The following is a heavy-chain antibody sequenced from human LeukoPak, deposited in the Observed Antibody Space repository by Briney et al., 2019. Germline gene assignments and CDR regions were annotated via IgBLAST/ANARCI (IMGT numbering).Heavy chain of an antibody. CDR1: GYTFTGYY. V-gene: IGHV1-2*02. Sequence: ASVKVSCKASGYTFTGYYMHWIRQAPGQGLEWMGWINPNSGGTKYAQKFQGRVTMTRDTSVSTAYMELSRLRSDDTAVYYCASRSKRYDFWSGFPFDYWGQGTLVTVSS. D-gene: IGHD3-3*01. J-gene: IGHJ4*02. CDR3: ASRSKRYDFWSGFPFDY. CDR2: INPNSGGT.